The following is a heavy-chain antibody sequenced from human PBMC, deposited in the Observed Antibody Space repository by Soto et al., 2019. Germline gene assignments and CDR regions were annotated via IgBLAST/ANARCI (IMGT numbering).Heavy chain of an antibody. V-gene: IGHV3-23*01. D-gene: IGHD6-19*01. J-gene: IGHJ5*02. Sequence: LRLSCAASGFTFSSYAMSWVRQAPGKGLEWVSAISGSGGSTYYADSVKGRFTISRDNSKNTLYLQMNSLRAEDTAVYYCAKDGRLGPRYSSAGGNWFDPWGQGTLVTVSS. CDR3: AKDGRLGPRYSSAGGNWFDP. CDR1: GFTFSSYA. CDR2: ISGSGGST.